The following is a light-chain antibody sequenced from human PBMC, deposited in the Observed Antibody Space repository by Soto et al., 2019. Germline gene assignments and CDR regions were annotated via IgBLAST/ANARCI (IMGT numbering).Light chain of an antibody. V-gene: IGLV2-14*01. CDR3: SSYTSTNTPWV. Sequence: QSVLTQPASVSGSPGQSITISCTGTSSDVGGFNYVSWYQHYPGEAPKLIIYEASKRPSGVSSRFSGSKSGYTASLTISGLQAEDEADYFCSSYTSTNTPWVFGGGTKLTVL. CDR2: EAS. J-gene: IGLJ3*02. CDR1: SSDVGGFNY.